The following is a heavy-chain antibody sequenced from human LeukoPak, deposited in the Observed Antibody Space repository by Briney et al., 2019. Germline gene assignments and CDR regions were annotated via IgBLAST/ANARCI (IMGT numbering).Heavy chain of an antibody. D-gene: IGHD2-15*01. V-gene: IGHV4-31*02. Sequence: SQTLSLTCTVSGGSFSSGAYYWGWIRQHPGKGLEWIGYIYYSGTTYYNPSLKSRVTISVDTSKNQFSLKLSSVTAADTAVYHCARLPYCSGGSCYPGSDAFDIWGQGTMVTVSS. CDR3: ARLPYCSGGSCYPGSDAFDI. J-gene: IGHJ3*02. CDR1: GGSFSSGAYY. CDR2: IYYSGTT.